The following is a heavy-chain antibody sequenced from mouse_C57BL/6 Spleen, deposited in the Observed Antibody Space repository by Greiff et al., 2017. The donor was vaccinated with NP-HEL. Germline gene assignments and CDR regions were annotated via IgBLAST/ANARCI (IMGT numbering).Heavy chain of an antibody. CDR2: IYPGSGST. CDR1: GYTFPSYW. Sequence: QVQLQQPGAELVKPGASVKMSCKASGYTFPSYWITWVKQRPGQGLEWIGDIYPGSGSTNYNEKLKSKATLTVDTSSSTAYMQLSSLTSEDSAVYYCARGIGYYDAMDYWGQGTSVTVSS. J-gene: IGHJ4*01. V-gene: IGHV1-55*01. D-gene: IGHD2-14*01. CDR3: ARGIGYYDAMDY.